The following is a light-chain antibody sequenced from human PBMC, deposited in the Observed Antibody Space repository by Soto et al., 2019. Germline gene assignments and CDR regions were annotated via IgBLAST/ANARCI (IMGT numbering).Light chain of an antibody. Sequence: DIQMTQSPSSLSASVGDRVTITCRASQGGSNYLAWYQQKPGRVPKLLIYTASTLQSGVPSRFSGSGSGTDFTLTISNLQPEDVATYYCQKYSSAPFTFGPGTKVDIK. CDR3: QKYSSAPFT. V-gene: IGKV1-27*01. CDR2: TAS. CDR1: QGGSNY. J-gene: IGKJ3*01.